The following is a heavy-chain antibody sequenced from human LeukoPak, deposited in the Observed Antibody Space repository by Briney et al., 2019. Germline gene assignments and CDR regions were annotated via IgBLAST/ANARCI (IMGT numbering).Heavy chain of an antibody. CDR2: IRYDGSNK. Sequence: GGSLRLSCAASGFTFSSYGMHWVRQAPGKGLEWVAFIRYDGSNKYYADSVKGRFTISRDNSKNTLYLQMNSLRAEDTAVYYCARDPPPGDAFDIWGQGTMVTVSS. CDR1: GFTFSSYG. V-gene: IGHV3-30*02. CDR3: ARDPPPGDAFDI. J-gene: IGHJ3*02.